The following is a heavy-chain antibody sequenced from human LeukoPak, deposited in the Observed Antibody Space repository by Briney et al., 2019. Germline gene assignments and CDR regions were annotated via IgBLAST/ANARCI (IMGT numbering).Heavy chain of an antibody. CDR3: TGPPPEYDILTGNNWFDP. Sequence: GGSLRLSCAASGFTFSGSAMHWVRQASGKGLEWVGRIRSKANSYATAYAASVKGRFTISRDDSKNTAYLQMNSLKTEDTAVYYCTGPPPEYDILTGNNWFDPWGQGTLVTVPS. D-gene: IGHD3-9*01. J-gene: IGHJ5*02. CDR1: GFTFSGSA. V-gene: IGHV3-73*01. CDR2: IRSKANSYAT.